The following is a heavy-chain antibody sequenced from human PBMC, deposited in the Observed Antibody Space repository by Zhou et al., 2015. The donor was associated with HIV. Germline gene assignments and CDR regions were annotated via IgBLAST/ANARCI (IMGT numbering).Heavy chain of an antibody. Sequence: QVQLVQSGAEVKKPGASVKVSCKASGYTFTSYDINWVRQATGQGLEWMGWMNPNSGNTGYAQKFQGRVTMTRNTSISTAYMELSSLRSEDTAVYYCARGESNSAVAGTGDAFDIWGQGTMVTVSS. CDR3: ARGESNSAVAGTGDAFDI. D-gene: IGHD6-19*01. CDR1: GYTFTSYD. J-gene: IGHJ3*02. V-gene: IGHV1-8*01. CDR2: MNPNSGNT.